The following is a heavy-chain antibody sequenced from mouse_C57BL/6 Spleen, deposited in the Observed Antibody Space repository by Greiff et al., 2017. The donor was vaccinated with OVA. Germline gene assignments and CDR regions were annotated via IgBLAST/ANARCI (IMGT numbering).Heavy chain of an antibody. CDR3: ARGDYDYGEGYAMDY. D-gene: IGHD2-4*01. CDR1: GFTFSDYG. V-gene: IGHV5-17*01. CDR2: ISSGSSTI. J-gene: IGHJ4*01. Sequence: EVKLVESGGGLVKPGGSLKLSCAASGFTFSDYGMHWVRQAPEKGLEWVAYISSGSSTIYYADTVKGRFTISRDNAKNTLFLQMTSLRSEDTAMYYCARGDYDYGEGYAMDYWGQGTSVTVSS.